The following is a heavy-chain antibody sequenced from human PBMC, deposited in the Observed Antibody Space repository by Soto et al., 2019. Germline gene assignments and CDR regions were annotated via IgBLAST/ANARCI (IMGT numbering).Heavy chain of an antibody. CDR3: AKITGPYFIAAASDY. CDR1: GFTFGSYA. J-gene: IGHJ4*02. Sequence: PGGSLRLSCTASGFTFGSYAMSWVRQAPGKGLEWVSAISGSGGSTYYADSVKGRFTISRDNSKNTLYLQMNSLRAEDTAVYYCAKITGPYFIAAASDYWGQGTLVTVSS. CDR2: ISGSGGST. V-gene: IGHV3-23*01. D-gene: IGHD6-13*01.